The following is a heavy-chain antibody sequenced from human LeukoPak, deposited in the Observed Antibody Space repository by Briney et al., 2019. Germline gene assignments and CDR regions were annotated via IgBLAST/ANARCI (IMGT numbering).Heavy chain of an antibody. CDR1: GFTFSSYG. V-gene: IGHV3-33*01. J-gene: IGHJ4*02. D-gene: IGHD6-13*01. CDR2: IWYDGSNK. Sequence: PGRSLRLSCAASGFTFSSYGMHWVRQAPGKGLEWVGVIWYDGSNKYYADSVKGLFTISRDNSKNPLYRQMNSVRADDTDVDYCARDPMGYSSSWLDYWGQGTLVTVSS. CDR3: ARDPMGYSSSWLDY.